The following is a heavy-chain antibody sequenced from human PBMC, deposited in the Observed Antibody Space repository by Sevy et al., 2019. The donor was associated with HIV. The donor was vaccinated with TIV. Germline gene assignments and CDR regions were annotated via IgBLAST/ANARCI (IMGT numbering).Heavy chain of an antibody. CDR2: ITSGGGT. CDR1: GFSFTSYA. J-gene: IGHJ4*02. V-gene: IGHV3-23*01. Sequence: GGSLRLSCVASGFSFTSYAMSWVRQAPGKGVECVSSITSGGGTHYAESVKGGLNISRDNAKNTLYLKIDSLRGEDTAVYYCAKNTYDDYLDFWGQGTLVTVSS. CDR3: AKNTYDDYLDF. D-gene: IGHD3-3*01.